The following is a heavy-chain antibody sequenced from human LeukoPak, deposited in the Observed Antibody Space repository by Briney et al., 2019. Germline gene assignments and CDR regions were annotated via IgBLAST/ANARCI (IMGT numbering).Heavy chain of an antibody. CDR1: GYSFTSYW. CDR2: IYPGDSDT. V-gene: IGHV5-51*01. Sequence: RHGESLKISCKGSGYSFTSYWIGWVRQMPGKGLEWMGIIYPGDSDTRYSPSFQGQVTISADKSISTAYLQWSSLKASDTAMYYCARQVYSYGANWFDPWGQGTLVTVSS. J-gene: IGHJ5*02. CDR3: ARQVYSYGANWFDP. D-gene: IGHD5-18*01.